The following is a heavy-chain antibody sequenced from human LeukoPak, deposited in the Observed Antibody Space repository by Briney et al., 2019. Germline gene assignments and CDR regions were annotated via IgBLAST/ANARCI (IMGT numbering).Heavy chain of an antibody. CDR3: ASVRGNYFPDY. Sequence: SETLSLTCTVSGGSISSYYWSWIRQPPGKGLEWIGYIYYTGSTNYNPSLKSRVTISVDTSKNQFSLKLSSVTAADTAVYYCASVRGNYFPDYWGQGTLVTVSS. J-gene: IGHJ4*02. D-gene: IGHD4-11*01. CDR2: IYYTGST. V-gene: IGHV4-59*01. CDR1: GGSISSYY.